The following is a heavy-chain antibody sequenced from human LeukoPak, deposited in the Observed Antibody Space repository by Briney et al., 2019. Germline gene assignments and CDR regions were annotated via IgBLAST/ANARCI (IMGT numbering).Heavy chain of an antibody. D-gene: IGHD5-12*01. CDR3: TRVTSGGYILDY. J-gene: IGHJ4*02. CDR1: GFTVSSNY. V-gene: IGHV3-53*01. Sequence: PGGSLRLSCAASGFTVSSNYMSWVRQAPGKGLEWVSVIYSGGSTYYADSVKGRFTISRDNSKNTLYLQMNSLRAEDTAVYYCTRVTSGGYILDYWGQGTLVTVSS. CDR2: IYSGGST.